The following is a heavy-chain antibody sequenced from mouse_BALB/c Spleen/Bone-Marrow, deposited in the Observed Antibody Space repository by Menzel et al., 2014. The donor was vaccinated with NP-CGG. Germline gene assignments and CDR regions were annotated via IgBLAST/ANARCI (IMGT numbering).Heavy chain of an antibody. CDR3: ARGFDY. CDR1: GYTFTNYW. CDR2: INPSNGRT. J-gene: IGHJ2*01. V-gene: IGHV1S81*02. Sequence: QVHVKQSGAELVKPGASVKLSSKASGYTFTNYWMHWVKQRPGQGLEWIGEINPSNGRTNYNEKFKSKATLTVDKSSSTAYMQLSSLTSEDSAVYYCARGFDYWGQGTTLTVSS.